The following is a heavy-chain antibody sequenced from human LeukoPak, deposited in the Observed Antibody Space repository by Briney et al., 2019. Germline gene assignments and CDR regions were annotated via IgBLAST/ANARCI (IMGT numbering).Heavy chain of an antibody. CDR2: IYHSGST. CDR1: GGSISSGGYS. D-gene: IGHD3-10*01. CDR3: ARDWGYGSGIRRFDWFDP. J-gene: IGHJ5*02. V-gene: IGHV4-30-2*01. Sequence: PSQTLSLTCAVSGGSISSGGYSWSWIRQPPGKGLEWIGYIYHSGSTYYNPSLKSRVTISVDRSKNQFSLKLSSVTAADTAVYYCARDWGYGSGIRRFDWFDPWGQGTLVTVSS.